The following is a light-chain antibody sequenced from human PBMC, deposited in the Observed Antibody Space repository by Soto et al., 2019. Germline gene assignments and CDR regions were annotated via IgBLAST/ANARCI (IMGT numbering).Light chain of an antibody. CDR3: PQYYSYIT. Sequence: AIRMTQSPSSFSASTGDRVTITCRASQGISSYLAWYQQKPGKAPKLLIYAASTLQSGVPSRFSGSGSGTDFTLTISCLQSEDFATYYCPQYYSYITFGQGTRLEIK. CDR1: QGISSY. CDR2: AAS. J-gene: IGKJ5*01. V-gene: IGKV1-8*01.